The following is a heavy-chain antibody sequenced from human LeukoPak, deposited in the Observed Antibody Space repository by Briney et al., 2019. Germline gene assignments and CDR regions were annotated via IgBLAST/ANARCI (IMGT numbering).Heavy chain of an antibody. CDR3: ASTYYYDSSGYPPYYYGMDV. CDR1: GYTFTGYY. J-gene: IGHJ6*02. V-gene: IGHV1-2*02. CDR2: INPNSGGT. D-gene: IGHD3-22*01. Sequence: GASLKVSCKASGYTFTGYYMHWVRQAPGQGLEWMGWINPNSGGTNYAQKFQGGVTMTRDTSISTAYMELSRLRSDDTAVYYCASTYYYDSSGYPPYYYGMDVWGQGTTVTVSS.